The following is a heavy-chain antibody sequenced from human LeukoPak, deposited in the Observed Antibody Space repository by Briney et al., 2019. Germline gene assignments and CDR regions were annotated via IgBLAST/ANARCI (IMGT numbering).Heavy chain of an antibody. CDR2: IYHGDSGT. Sequence: SMMISCKAAGYSSTSYWNGWLRQMPGRNLEWMGIIYHGDSGTSYSPSFQSRVTISADKSISTSYLQWNSLTASATAIYYCTRSPDIDILSGYSRYYFDYWGQGTLVTVSS. D-gene: IGHD3-9*01. CDR1: GYSSTSYW. CDR3: TRSPDIDILSGYSRYYFDY. J-gene: IGHJ4*02. V-gene: IGHV5-51*01.